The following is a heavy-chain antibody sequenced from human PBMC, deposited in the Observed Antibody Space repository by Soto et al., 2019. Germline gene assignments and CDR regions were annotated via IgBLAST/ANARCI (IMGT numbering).Heavy chain of an antibody. CDR3: AKDIAVVVPAASQNYGMDV. CDR2: ISGSGGST. D-gene: IGHD2-2*01. J-gene: IGHJ6*02. Sequence: GGSLRLSCAASGFTFSSYAMSWVRQAPGKGLEWVSAISGSGGSTYYADSVKGRFTISRDNSKNTLYLQMNSLRAEDTAVYYCAKDIAVVVPAASQNYGMDVWGQGTTVTVSS. CDR1: GFTFSSYA. V-gene: IGHV3-23*01.